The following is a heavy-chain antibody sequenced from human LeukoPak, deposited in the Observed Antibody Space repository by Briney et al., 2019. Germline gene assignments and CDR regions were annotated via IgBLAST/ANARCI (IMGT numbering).Heavy chain of an antibody. CDR2: IYYSGST. CDR1: GGSISSSSYY. Sequence: SETLSLTCTVSGGSISSSSYYWGWIRQPPGKGLEWIGSIYYSGSTNYNPSLKSRVTISVDTSKNQFSLKLSSVTAADTAVYYCARGRGYYHPYYFDYWGQGTLVTVSS. V-gene: IGHV4-39*07. J-gene: IGHJ4*02. CDR3: ARGRGYYHPYYFDY. D-gene: IGHD3-3*01.